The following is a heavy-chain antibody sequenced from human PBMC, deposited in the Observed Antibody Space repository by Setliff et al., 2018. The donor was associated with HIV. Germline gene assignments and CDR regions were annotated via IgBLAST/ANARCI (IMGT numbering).Heavy chain of an antibody. CDR3: AKDWVTRSNYYGSGSPWYFDF. V-gene: IGHV4-4*07. J-gene: IGHJ2*01. Sequence: SETLSLTCTVSGDSIGDYYWNWIRQPAGKGLEWIGRVYASAYSNYNPSLKSRVTMSVDTSQNQFSLKLRSVNAADTAVYYCAKDWVTRSNYYGSGSPWYFDFWGRGILVTVSS. CDR1: GDSIGDYY. D-gene: IGHD3-10*01. CDR2: VYASAYS.